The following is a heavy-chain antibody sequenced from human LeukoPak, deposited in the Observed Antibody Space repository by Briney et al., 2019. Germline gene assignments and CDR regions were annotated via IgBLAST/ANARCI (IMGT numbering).Heavy chain of an antibody. CDR3: ARFSSSSINY. CDR1: GFTFSSYS. V-gene: IGHV3-21*01. J-gene: IGHJ4*02. CDR2: ISSSSSYI. D-gene: IGHD6-13*01. Sequence: PGGSLRLSCAASGFTFSSYSMNWVRQAPGKGLEWVSSISSSSSYIYYADLVKGRFTISRDNAKNSLYLQMNSLRAEDTAVYYCARFSSSSINYWGQGTLVTVSS.